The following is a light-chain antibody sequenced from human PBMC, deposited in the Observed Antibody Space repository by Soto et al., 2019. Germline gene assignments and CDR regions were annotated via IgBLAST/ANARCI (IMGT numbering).Light chain of an antibody. CDR2: GTS. Sequence: EVVLTQSPATLSLSPGERATLSCSAGQSVSSTYLAWYQQKPGQAPKLLMYGTSNWPTGIPERFSGSGSGTDFTLTISRLEPEDFAVYYCQQYGSPPITFGQGTRLEIK. CDR1: QSVSSTY. V-gene: IGKV3-20*01. J-gene: IGKJ5*01. CDR3: QQYGSPPIT.